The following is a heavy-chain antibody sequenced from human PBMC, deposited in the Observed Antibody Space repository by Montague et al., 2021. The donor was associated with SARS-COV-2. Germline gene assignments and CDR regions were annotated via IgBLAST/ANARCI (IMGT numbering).Heavy chain of an antibody. CDR3: ARSVSYYYGMDV. CDR2: IWYDGSNK. J-gene: IGHJ6*02. CDR1: GFTFSSYG. V-gene: IGHV3-33*01. Sequence: SLRLSCAASGFTFSSYGMHWVRQAPGKGLEWVAVIWYDGSNKYYADYVKGRFTISRDNSKNTLYLQMNSLRAEDTAVYYCARSVSYYYGMDVWGQGTTVTVSS.